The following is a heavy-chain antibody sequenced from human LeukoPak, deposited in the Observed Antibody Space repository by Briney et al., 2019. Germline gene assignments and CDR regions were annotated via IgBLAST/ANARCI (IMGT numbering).Heavy chain of an antibody. CDR3: ARKEQLADYFDY. V-gene: IGHV4-30-4*08. CDR2: IYYSGST. D-gene: IGHD6-6*01. CDR1: GGSISSGDYY. J-gene: IGHJ4*02. Sequence: PSETLSLTCTVSGGSISSGDYYWSWIRQPPWKGLGWIGYIYYSGSTYYNPSLKSRVTISVDTSKNQFSLKLSSVTAADTAVYYCARKEQLADYFDYWGQGTLVTVSS.